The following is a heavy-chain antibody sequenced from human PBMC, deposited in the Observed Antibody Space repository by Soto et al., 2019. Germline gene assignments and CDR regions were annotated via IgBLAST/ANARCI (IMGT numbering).Heavy chain of an antibody. V-gene: IGHV4-61*08. Sequence: ASETLSLTCTVSGGSISSGGYYWSWIRQPPGKGLEWIGYMYNTGSTVYNPSFKSRVTISVDTSKNQFSLKLNSVTAADTAVYYCARDLWGYCGTDCYPLDVWGQGTTVTVSS. CDR1: GGSISSGGYY. D-gene: IGHD2-21*02. CDR2: MYNTGST. CDR3: ARDLWGYCGTDCYPLDV. J-gene: IGHJ6*02.